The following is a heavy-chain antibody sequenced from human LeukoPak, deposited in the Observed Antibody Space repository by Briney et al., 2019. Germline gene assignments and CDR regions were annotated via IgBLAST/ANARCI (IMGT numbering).Heavy chain of an antibody. CDR3: PPGVGTLDY. CDR2: IQSTSNGGTP. J-gene: IGHJ4*02. CDR1: GFTFSNAW. Sequence: GGSLRLSCAASGFTFSNAWMSWVRQAPGKGLEWGGRIQSTSNGGTPDYATPVNGRFTISRDDSKHTLYLQMNSLKTEDTAVYYCPPGVGTLDYWGQGALVTAS. V-gene: IGHV3-15*01. D-gene: IGHD1-14*01.